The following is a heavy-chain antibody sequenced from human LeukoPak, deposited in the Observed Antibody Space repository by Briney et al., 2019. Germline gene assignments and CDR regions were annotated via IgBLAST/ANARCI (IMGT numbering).Heavy chain of an antibody. CDR3: ARGGFVVAPPLAV. CDR2: INPGSGGT. J-gene: IGHJ6*02. Sequence: ASVKVSCKASGYTFTSYGISWVRQAPGQGLEWMGCINPGSGGTNYAQKFQDRVTMTRDTYISTAYMELSSLRYDDTAVYYCARGGFVVAPPLAVWGQGTTVTVSS. D-gene: IGHD3-3*01. CDR1: GYTFTSYG. V-gene: IGHV1-2*02.